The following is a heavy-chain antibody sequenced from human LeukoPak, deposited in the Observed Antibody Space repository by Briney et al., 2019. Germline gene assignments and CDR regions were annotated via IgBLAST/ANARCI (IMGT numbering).Heavy chain of an antibody. CDR2: ISSTSTYI. D-gene: IGHD2-2*01. V-gene: IGHV3-21*06. CDR1: GFSFSSYS. Sequence: GGSLGLSCVASGFSFSSYSMNWVRQAPGKGLEWVSSISSTSTYIYYTDSVKGRFTISRDNAKNSLYLQMDSLRAEDTAVYYCARDPSAVPTAVNWFDPWGQGTLVTVSS. CDR3: ARDPSAVPTAVNWFDP. J-gene: IGHJ5*02.